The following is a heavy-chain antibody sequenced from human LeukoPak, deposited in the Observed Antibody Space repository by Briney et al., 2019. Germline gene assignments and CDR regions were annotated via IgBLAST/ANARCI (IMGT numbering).Heavy chain of an antibody. Sequence: SETLSLTCTVSGGSISSSSYYWGWIRQPPGKGLEWIGSIYYSGSTYYNPSLKSRVTISVDTSKNQFSLKLSSVTAADTAVYYCARQYGGTVYYYYGMDVWGQGTTVTVSS. CDR3: ARQYGGTVYYYYGMDV. V-gene: IGHV4-39*01. D-gene: IGHD4/OR15-4a*01. CDR1: GGSISSSSYY. J-gene: IGHJ6*02. CDR2: IYYSGST.